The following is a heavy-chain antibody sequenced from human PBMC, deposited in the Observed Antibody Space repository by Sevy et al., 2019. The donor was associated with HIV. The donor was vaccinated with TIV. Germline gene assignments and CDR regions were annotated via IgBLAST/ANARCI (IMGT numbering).Heavy chain of an antibody. J-gene: IGHJ3*02. CDR1: GFTVSNNY. V-gene: IGHV3-23*01. D-gene: IGHD2-21*01. CDR3: AKDHIAVVGDAFDI. CDR2: ISGSASST. Sequence: GGSLRLSCTASGFTVSNNYMSWVRQAPGKGLEWVSAISGSASSTYYADSVKGRFTVSRDNSKNTLYLQMNSLRAEDTALYYCAKDHIAVVGDAFDIWGQGTKVTVSS.